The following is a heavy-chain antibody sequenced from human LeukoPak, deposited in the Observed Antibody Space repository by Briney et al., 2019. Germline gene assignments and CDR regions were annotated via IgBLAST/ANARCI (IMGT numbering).Heavy chain of an antibody. D-gene: IGHD3-3*01. CDR2: ISAGSRHI. V-gene: IGHV3-21*01. CDR1: GFTFSIYS. J-gene: IGHJ5*02. CDR3: ARDGYQVPTTFGTFDP. Sequence: GGSLRLSCEASGFTFSIYSMNWVRQAPGKGLEWVSVISAGSRHIYYADSVRGRFTISRDDAKNSLYLQMNSLRAEDTAIYYCARDGYQVPTTFGTFDPWGQGTLVTVSS.